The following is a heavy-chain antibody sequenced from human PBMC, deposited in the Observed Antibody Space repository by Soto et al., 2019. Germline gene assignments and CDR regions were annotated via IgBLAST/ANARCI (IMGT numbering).Heavy chain of an antibody. CDR3: ARQRSYNSGFFDY. D-gene: IGHD6-19*01. J-gene: IGHJ4*02. CDR2: ISGSGGRP. V-gene: IGHV3-23*01. Sequence: PGGSLRLSCAASGFTFDSYAMSWVGQAPGKGLEWVSTISGSGGRPYYAASVKGRFTISREYSKNTLYLQMNSLRAEDTAVYFCARQRSYNSGFFDYWSQGTLVTVSS. CDR1: GFTFDSYA.